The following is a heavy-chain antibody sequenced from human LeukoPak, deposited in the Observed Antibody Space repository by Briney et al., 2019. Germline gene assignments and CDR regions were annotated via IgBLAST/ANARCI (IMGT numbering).Heavy chain of an antibody. V-gene: IGHV1-3*01. CDR2: INAGNGNT. CDR1: GYTFTSYA. CDR3: ARGLIAARPWQPKLPGY. J-gene: IGHJ4*02. Sequence: ASVKVSCKASGYTFTSYAMHWVRQAPGQRLEWMGWINAGNGNTKYSQKFQGRVTITRDTSTSTAYMELSSLRSEDTAVYYCARGLIAARPWQPKLPGYWGQGTLVTVSS. D-gene: IGHD6-6*01.